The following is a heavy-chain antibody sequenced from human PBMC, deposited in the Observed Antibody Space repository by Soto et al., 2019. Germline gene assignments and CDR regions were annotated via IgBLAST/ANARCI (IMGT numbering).Heavy chain of an antibody. V-gene: IGHV1-18*01. CDR1: GYTFTSYG. CDR2: ISAYNGNT. Sequence: QVQLVQSGAEVKKPGASVKVSCKASGYTFTSYGISWVRQAPGQGLEWMGWISAYNGNTNYAQKLQGRVTMTTVTSTSTAYMELRSLRSDDTAVYYCARDDIVVVPAAMFDYWGQGTLVTVSS. CDR3: ARDDIVVVPAAMFDY. J-gene: IGHJ4*02. D-gene: IGHD2-2*01.